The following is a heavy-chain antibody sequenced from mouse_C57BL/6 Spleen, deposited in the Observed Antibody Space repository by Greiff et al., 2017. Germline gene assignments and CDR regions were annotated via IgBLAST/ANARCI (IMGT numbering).Heavy chain of an antibody. Sequence: EVKLMESEGGLVQPGSSMKLSCTASGFTFSDYYMAWVRQVPEKGLEWVANINYDGSSTYYLDSLKSRFIISRDNAKNILYLQMSSLKSEDTATYYCARGSMMVTFDYWGQGTTLTVSS. J-gene: IGHJ2*01. V-gene: IGHV5-16*01. D-gene: IGHD2-3*01. CDR2: INYDGSST. CDR1: GFTFSDYY. CDR3: ARGSMMVTFDY.